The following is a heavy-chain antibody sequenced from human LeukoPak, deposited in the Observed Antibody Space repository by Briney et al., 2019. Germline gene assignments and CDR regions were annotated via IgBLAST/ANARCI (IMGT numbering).Heavy chain of an antibody. CDR3: ARDLHPRYYLPDY. J-gene: IGHJ4*02. V-gene: IGHV3-53*04. CDR2: IYSGGST. Sequence: PGGSLRLSCAASGFTVSSNYMSWVRQAPGKGLEWVSVIYSGGSTYYADSVKGRFTISRHNSKNTLYLQMNSLRAEDTAVYYCARDLHPRYYLPDYWGQGTLVSVSS. D-gene: IGHD1-26*01. CDR1: GFTVSSNY.